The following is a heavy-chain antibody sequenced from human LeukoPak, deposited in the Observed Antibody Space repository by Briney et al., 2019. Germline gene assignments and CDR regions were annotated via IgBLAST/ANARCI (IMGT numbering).Heavy chain of an antibody. CDR1: GYRFANCW. Sequence: GESLKISCKGSGSGYRFANCWICWVRQMPGKGLEWMGIIYPGDSDTRYSPSFEGQVTISVDKSVNTAYLQWSSLRASDTAIYFCGRRSGSYFNFWGQGTQVIVSS. J-gene: IGHJ4*02. CDR3: GRRSGSYFNF. CDR2: IYPGDSDT. V-gene: IGHV5-51*01. D-gene: IGHD1-26*01.